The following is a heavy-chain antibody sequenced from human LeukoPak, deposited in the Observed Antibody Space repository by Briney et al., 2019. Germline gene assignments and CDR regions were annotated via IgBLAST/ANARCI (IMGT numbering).Heavy chain of an antibody. CDR3: TPTYDRSGYFPFYFDS. CDR1: GFTFSSYA. J-gene: IGHJ4*02. D-gene: IGHD3-22*01. V-gene: IGHV3-23*01. CDR2: ISGSGGST. Sequence: GGSLRLSCAASGFTFSSYAMSWVRQAPGKGLEWVSAISGSGGSTYYADSVKGRFTISRDNSKNTLYLQMNSLRAEDTAVYYCTPTYDRSGYFPFYFDSWGQGTLVTVSS.